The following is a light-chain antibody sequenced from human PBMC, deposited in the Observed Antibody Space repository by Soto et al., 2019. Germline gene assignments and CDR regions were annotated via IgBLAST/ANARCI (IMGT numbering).Light chain of an antibody. Sequence: IQLTQSPSSVSASVGDRVTITSRTIQGISRWLAWYQQKPVKAPKLLIYTASTMQSGVPSRFSGSGSGTDFTLTISSLQPEDFAIYYCQQTNSFPFTFGLGTKVDIK. J-gene: IGKJ3*01. CDR2: TAS. CDR1: QGISRW. V-gene: IGKV1-12*01. CDR3: QQTNSFPFT.